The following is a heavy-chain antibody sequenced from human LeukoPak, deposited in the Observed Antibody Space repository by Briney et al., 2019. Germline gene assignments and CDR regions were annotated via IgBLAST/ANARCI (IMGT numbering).Heavy chain of an antibody. CDR2: IYSGGST. CDR3: ARDPGIAAAGTHYYYGMDV. V-gene: IGHV3-53*01. CDR1: GFTFSSYA. J-gene: IGHJ6*02. Sequence: GGSLRLSCAASGFTFSSYAMSWVRQAPGKGLEWVSVIYSGGSTYYADSVKGRFTISRDNSKNTLYLQMNSLRAEDTAVYYCARDPGIAAAGTHYYYGMDVWGQGTTVTVSS. D-gene: IGHD6-13*01.